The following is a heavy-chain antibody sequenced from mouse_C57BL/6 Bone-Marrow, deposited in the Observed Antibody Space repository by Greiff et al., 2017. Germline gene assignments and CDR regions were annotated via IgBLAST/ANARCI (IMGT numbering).Heavy chain of an antibody. V-gene: IGHV1-50*01. D-gene: IGHD1-1*01. CDR2: IDPSDSYT. CDR1: GYTFTSYW. J-gene: IGHJ1*03. CDR3: ARRDYDGSSPYWYFDV. Sequence: QVQLQQPGAELVKPGASVKLSCKASGYTFTSYWMQWVKQRPGQGLEWIGEIDPSDSYTNYNQKFKGKATLTVDTSSSTAYMQLSSLTSEDSAVYYCARRDYDGSSPYWYFDVWGTGTTVTVSS.